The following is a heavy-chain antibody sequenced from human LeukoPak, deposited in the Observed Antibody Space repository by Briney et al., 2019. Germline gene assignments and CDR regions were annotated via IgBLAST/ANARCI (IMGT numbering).Heavy chain of an antibody. D-gene: IGHD3-9*01. J-gene: IGHJ5*02. V-gene: IGHV3-23*01. CDR2: ISGSGGST. Sequence: GRSLRLSCAASGFTFSSYEMNWVRQAPGKGLEWVSAISGSGGSTYYADSVKGRFTISRDNSKNTLYLQMNSLRAEDTAVYYCAKDRGGITIFTSPFDPWGQGTLVTVSS. CDR1: GFTFSSYE. CDR3: AKDRGGITIFTSPFDP.